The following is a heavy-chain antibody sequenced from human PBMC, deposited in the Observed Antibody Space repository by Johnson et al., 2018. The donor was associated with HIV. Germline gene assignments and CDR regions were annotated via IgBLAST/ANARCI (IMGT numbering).Heavy chain of an antibody. CDR3: AKDLEGHDVFDI. D-gene: IGHD3-3*01. Sequence: WVRQAPGKGLEWVSVIYSDGSTYYADSVKGRFTISRDNSKNMLFLQMSSLRAEDTAVYYCAKDLEGHDVFDIWGQGTAVTVSS. V-gene: IGHV3-53*01. J-gene: IGHJ3*02. CDR2: IYSDGST.